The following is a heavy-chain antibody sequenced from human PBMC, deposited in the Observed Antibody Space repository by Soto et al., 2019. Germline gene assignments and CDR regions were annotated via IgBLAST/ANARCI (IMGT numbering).Heavy chain of an antibody. CDR1: GYSISSGSY. D-gene: IGHD6-13*01. CDR3: ARLATIAAADFMDV. Sequence: AATLSLTCTVSGYSISSGSYWGWIRASPGKGLEWIGSIYHSGSTYYNPSLKSRVIISVDTSKNQFSLKLSSVTAADTAVYYCARLATIAAADFMDVWGQGTTVTVSS. CDR2: IYHSGST. V-gene: IGHV4-38-2*02. J-gene: IGHJ6*02.